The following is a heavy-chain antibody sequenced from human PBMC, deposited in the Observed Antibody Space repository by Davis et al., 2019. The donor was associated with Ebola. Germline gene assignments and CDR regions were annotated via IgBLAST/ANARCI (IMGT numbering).Heavy chain of an antibody. D-gene: IGHD3-16*01. V-gene: IGHV3-23*01. CDR3: ARDPGGGLAYYALDV. CDR2: ISGSGGST. J-gene: IGHJ6*02. Sequence: PGGSLRLSCAASGFTFSSYAMCWVRQAPGKGLEWVSAISGSGGSTYYADSVKGRFTISRDNSKNTLYLQMNSLRAEDTAVYYCARDPGGGLAYYALDVWGQGTTVTVSS. CDR1: GFTFSSYA.